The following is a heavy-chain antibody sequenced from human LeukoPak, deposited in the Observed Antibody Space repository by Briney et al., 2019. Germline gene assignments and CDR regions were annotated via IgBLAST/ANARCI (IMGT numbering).Heavy chain of an antibody. CDR3: AALPPGYCSGGSCSIGGNWFDP. Sequence: ASVKASCKASGGTFSSYAISWVRQAPGQGLEWMGGIIPIFGTANYAQKFQGRVTITADKSTSTAYMELSSLRSEDTAVYYCAALPPGYCSGGSCSIGGNWFDPWGQGTLVTVSS. CDR2: IIPIFGTA. D-gene: IGHD2-15*01. CDR1: GGTFSSYA. V-gene: IGHV1-69*06. J-gene: IGHJ5*02.